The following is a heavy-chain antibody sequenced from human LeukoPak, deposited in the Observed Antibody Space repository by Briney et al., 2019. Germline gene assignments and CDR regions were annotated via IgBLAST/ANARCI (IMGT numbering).Heavy chain of an antibody. CDR3: ARGYSGYDY. CDR1: GFTFSSYE. V-gene: IGHV3-48*03. CDR2: ISSGGTPI. D-gene: IGHD5-12*01. Sequence: PGGSLILSCAASGFTFSSYEMNWVRQAPGKGLEWLSYISSGGTPIYYADSVKGRFTISRDNAKNSLYLQMNSLRAEDTAVYYCARGYSGYDYWGQGTLVTVSS. J-gene: IGHJ4*02.